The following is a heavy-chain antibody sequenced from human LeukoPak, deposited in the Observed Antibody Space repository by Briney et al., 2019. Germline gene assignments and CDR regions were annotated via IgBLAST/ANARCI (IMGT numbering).Heavy chain of an antibody. CDR2: IKQDGSEK. D-gene: IGHD2-8*01. CDR1: GFTFSTSW. Sequence: GGSLRLSCAASGFTFSTSWMSCVRQTPGKGLEWVASIKQDGSEKYYVDSVRGRFTISRDNAKNSLSLQMNSLRAEDTAVYYCARAWQWAFDIWGQGTMVTVSS. CDR3: ARAWQWAFDI. J-gene: IGHJ3*02. V-gene: IGHV3-7*04.